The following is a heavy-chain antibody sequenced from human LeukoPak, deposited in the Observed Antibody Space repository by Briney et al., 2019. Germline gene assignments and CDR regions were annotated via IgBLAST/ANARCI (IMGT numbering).Heavy chain of an antibody. V-gene: IGHV4-30-2*01. Sequence: SETLSLTCAVSGGSISSGGYSWSWIRQPPGKGLEWLGYIYHSGSTYYNPSLKSRVTISVDRSKNQFSLKLSSVTAADTAVYYCARFRYDTDDAFDIWGQGTMVTVSS. J-gene: IGHJ3*02. CDR3: ARFRYDTDDAFDI. CDR1: GGSISSGGYS. CDR2: IYHSGST. D-gene: IGHD1-1*01.